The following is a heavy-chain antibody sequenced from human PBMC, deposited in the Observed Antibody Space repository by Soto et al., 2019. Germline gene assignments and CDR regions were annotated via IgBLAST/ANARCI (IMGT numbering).Heavy chain of an antibody. CDR2: ISYDGSNK. J-gene: IGHJ4*02. V-gene: IGHV3-30-3*01. CDR3: ARDPRGYPLFDY. D-gene: IGHD3-16*02. Sequence: QVQLVESGGGVVQPGRSLRLSCAASGFTFSSYAMHWVRQAPGKGLEWVAVISYDGSNKYYADSVKGRFTISRDNCKNTLYLQMNSLRAEDTAVYYCARDPRGYPLFDYWGQGTLVTVSS. CDR1: GFTFSSYA.